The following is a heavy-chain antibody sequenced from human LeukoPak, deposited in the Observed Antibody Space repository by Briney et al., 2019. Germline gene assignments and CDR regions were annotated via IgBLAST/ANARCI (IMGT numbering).Heavy chain of an antibody. Sequence: SQTLSLTCAISGDSVSSNSAAWIWIRQSPSRGLEWLGRTYYRSKWYTEYAVSVKSRITINPDTSKNQFSLQLSSVNPEDTAVYYCARLGSGSNYWGQGTLVPVSS. CDR3: ARLGSGSNY. CDR1: GDSVSSNSAA. V-gene: IGHV6-1*01. D-gene: IGHD3-10*01. CDR2: TYYRSKWYT. J-gene: IGHJ4*02.